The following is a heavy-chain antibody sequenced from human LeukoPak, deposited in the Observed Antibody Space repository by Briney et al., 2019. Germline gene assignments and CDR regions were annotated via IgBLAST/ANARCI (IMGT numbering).Heavy chain of an antibody. CDR2: INPNSGGT. Sequence: ASVKVSCKASGYTLTGYYMHWVRQAPGQGLEWMGWINPNSGGTNYAQKFQGRVTMTRDTSISTAYMELSRLRSDDTAVYYCARGRGRPAATSGYFDYWGQGTLVTVSS. CDR1: GYTLTGYY. V-gene: IGHV1-2*02. J-gene: IGHJ4*02. CDR3: ARGRGRPAATSGYFDY. D-gene: IGHD2-2*01.